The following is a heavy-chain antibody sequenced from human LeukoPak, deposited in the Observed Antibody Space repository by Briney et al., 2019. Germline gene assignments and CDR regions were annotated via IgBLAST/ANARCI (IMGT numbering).Heavy chain of an antibody. V-gene: IGHV1-8*01. J-gene: IGHJ6*03. CDR2: MNPNSGNT. D-gene: IGHD3-10*01. CDR3: TRGPDYYGSGSPASGYMDV. CDR1: GYTFTSYD. Sequence: ASVKVSCKASGYTFTSYDINWVRQATGQGFEWMGWMNPNSGNTGYEQKFQGRVTMTRNTSISTAYMELSSLRSEDTAVYYCTRGPDYYGSGSPASGYMDVWGKGTTVTISS.